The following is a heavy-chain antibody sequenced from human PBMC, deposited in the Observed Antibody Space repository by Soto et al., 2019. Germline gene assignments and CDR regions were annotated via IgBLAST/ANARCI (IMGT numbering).Heavy chain of an antibody. CDR2: IYPGDSDT. CDR1: GYSFTSYW. J-gene: IGHJ5*02. Sequence: RGESLKISCKGSGYSFTSYWIGWVRQMPGKGLEWMGIIYPGDSDTRYSPSFQGQVTISADKSISTAYLQWSSLKASDTAMYYCARDLGYCSSTSCKGWFDPWGQGTLVTVSS. V-gene: IGHV5-51*01. CDR3: ARDLGYCSSTSCKGWFDP. D-gene: IGHD2-2*01.